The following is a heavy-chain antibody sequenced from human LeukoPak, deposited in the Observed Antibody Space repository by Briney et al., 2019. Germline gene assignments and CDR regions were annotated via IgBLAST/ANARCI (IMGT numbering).Heavy chain of an antibody. V-gene: IGHV1-2*02. CDR1: GFTFTDFW. J-gene: IGHJ4*02. CDR3: VRDLHWGPDY. D-gene: IGHD7-27*01. CDR2: IQTSSGGT. Sequence: VSVKVSCKATGFTFTDFWMCWVRQAPGQGLEWVGCIQTSSGGTNYAQKFQDRVTLTRDTSTNTVYMGVSRLRFDDTAVYYCVRDLHWGPDYWGQGTLVTVSS.